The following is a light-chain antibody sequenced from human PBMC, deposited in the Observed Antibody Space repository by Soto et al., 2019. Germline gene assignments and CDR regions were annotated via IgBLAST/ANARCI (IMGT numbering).Light chain of an antibody. Sequence: EIVMTQSPATLSVSPGERATLSCRASQSVGSKVAWYQQKPGQAPRLLIYGASTRATDIPVRFSGSGSGTEFRFTISSLQSEDFAIYYCQQYDNWPRTFGHGTKVEIK. CDR3: QQYDNWPRT. CDR1: QSVGSK. J-gene: IGKJ1*01. CDR2: GAS. V-gene: IGKV3D-15*01.